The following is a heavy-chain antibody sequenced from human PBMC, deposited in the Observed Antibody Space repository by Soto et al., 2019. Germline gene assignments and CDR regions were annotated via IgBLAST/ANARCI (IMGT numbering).Heavy chain of an antibody. J-gene: IGHJ5*01. CDR3: ARDPITMRGLNWFDP. V-gene: IGHV3-48*02. Sequence: EVQLVESGGGLVQPGGSLRLSCAASGFTFSSYSMNWVRQAPGKGLEWVSYISSSSSTIYYADSVKGRFTISRDNAKNSLNLQINNMSDEETAVYYGARDPITMRGLNWFDPWGQGTLVTVSS. CDR1: GFTFSSYS. D-gene: IGHD3-22*01. CDR2: ISSSSSTI.